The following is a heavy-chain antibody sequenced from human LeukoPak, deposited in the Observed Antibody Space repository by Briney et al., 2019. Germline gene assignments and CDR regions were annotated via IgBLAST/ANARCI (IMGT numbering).Heavy chain of an antibody. V-gene: IGHV4-59*01. CDR3: ARDHPVADWAPDI. CDR1: GGSITGYH. D-gene: IGHD3-9*01. Sequence: SETLSLTCTVSGGSITGYHWSWIRQPPGKGLEWIGFIDYSGSSNYNPSLKSRVTISADPSTNHFSLNLTSVTAADTAVYFCARDHPVADWAPDIWGRGTMVTVSS. CDR2: IDYSGSS. J-gene: IGHJ3*02.